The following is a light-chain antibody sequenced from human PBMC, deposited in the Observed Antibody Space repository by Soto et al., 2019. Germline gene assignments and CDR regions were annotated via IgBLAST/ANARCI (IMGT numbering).Light chain of an antibody. CDR3: MQGRQLPAT. CDR1: QSLLYSTGNNH. J-gene: IGKJ5*01. V-gene: IGKV2-28*01. Sequence: DLVMTQSPLSLPVTPGEPASISCRSSQSLLYSTGNNHLDWYLQKPGQPPQLLIYWGSTRASGVPDRFSGSGSGTDFTLKISRVEADDVGVYYCMQGRQLPATFGQGTRLDIQ. CDR2: WGS.